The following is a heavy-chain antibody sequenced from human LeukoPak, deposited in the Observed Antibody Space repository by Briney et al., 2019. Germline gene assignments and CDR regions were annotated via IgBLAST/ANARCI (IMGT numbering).Heavy chain of an antibody. CDR3: ARRGGGYYFVY. Sequence: SETLSLTCTVSGGSISSYYWSWIRHPPGKGLEWIGYIYYSGATNYNPSLKSRVTISVDTSKDQFSLELSSVTAADTAVYYCARRGGGYYFVYWGQGILVTVPS. CDR1: GGSISSYY. V-gene: IGHV4-59*08. J-gene: IGHJ4*02. D-gene: IGHD3-22*01. CDR2: IYYSGAT.